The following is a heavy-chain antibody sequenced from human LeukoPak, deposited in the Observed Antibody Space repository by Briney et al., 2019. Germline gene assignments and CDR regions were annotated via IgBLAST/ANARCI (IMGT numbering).Heavy chain of an antibody. V-gene: IGHV3-74*01. CDR2: INNEGTTL. D-gene: IGHD3-16*01. CDR3: VKVSGLAMNEYFQH. CDR1: GLTQCNSW. J-gene: IGHJ1*01. Sequence: PGGSLRLSCEASGLTQCNSWKHGVRQAPAKGLVRVCRINNEGTTLSYPHSVSGRSTISRDNAKNTLYLPMNRQTAEDPAVYYFVKVSGLAMNEYFQHWGQGTLVTVAS.